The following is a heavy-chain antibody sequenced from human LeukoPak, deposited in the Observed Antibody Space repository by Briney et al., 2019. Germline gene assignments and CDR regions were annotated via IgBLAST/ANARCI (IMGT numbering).Heavy chain of an antibody. V-gene: IGHV1-8*01. D-gene: IGHD2-15*01. CDR2: MNPNSGNT. Sequence: GASVKVSCKASGYTFTNYDINWLRQATGQGLEWMGWMNPNSGNTGYAQKFQGRVTMTRDTSTSTAYMELSSLTSEDTAVYYCARGQVSADCSGGSCYRPDSWGQGTLVTVSS. CDR3: ARGQVSADCSGGSCYRPDS. J-gene: IGHJ4*02. CDR1: GYTFTNYD.